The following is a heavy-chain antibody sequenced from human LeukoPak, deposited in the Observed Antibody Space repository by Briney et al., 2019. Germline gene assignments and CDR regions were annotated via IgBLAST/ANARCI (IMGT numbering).Heavy chain of an antibody. Sequence: ASVKVSCKASGYTFSSYAIHWVRQAPGQGLEWMGWINAGVGNTKYSQNFQDRVTITRDTSASTASMELSSLRSEDTAVYYCARGLWGNWNHDFWGQGTLVTVSS. D-gene: IGHD1-1*01. CDR2: INAGVGNT. J-gene: IGHJ4*02. CDR1: GYTFSSYA. V-gene: IGHV1-3*01. CDR3: ARGLWGNWNHDF.